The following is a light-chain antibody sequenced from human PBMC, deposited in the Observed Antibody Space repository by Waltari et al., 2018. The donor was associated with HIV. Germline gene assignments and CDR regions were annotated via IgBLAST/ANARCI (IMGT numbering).Light chain of an antibody. V-gene: IGLV2-8*01. J-gene: IGLJ2*01. CDR1: SSDVGGYNY. Sequence: QSALTQPPSASGSPGQSVILSCTGTSSDVGGYNYVSWHQQHPGKAPKLMIYDVIRRPSGVPDRFSGSKSGNTASLTVSGLQPEDEADYYCSSHAGSKVVFGGGTRLTVL. CDR3: SSHAGSKVV. CDR2: DVI.